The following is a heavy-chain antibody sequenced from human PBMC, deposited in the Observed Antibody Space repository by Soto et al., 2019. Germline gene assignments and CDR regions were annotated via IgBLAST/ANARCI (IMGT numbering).Heavy chain of an antibody. J-gene: IGHJ6*02. CDR2: IYYSGST. CDR3: ARLVGSFIRGVFLGELSPYYYYGMDV. V-gene: IGHV4-31*03. Sequence: QVQLQESGPGLVKPSQTLSLTCTVSGGSISSGGYYWSWIRQHPGKGLEWIGYIYYSGSTYYNPSLKSRVTISVDTSKNQFSLKLSSVTAADTAVYYCARLVGSFIRGVFLGELSPYYYYGMDVWGQGTTVTVSS. CDR1: GGSISSGGYY. D-gene: IGHD3-16*02.